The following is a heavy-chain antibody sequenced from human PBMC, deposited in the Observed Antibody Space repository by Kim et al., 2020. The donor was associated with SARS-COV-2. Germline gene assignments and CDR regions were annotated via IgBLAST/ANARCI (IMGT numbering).Heavy chain of an antibody. CDR1: GGSISSYY. Sequence: SETLSLTCTVSGGSISSYYWSWIRQPPGKGLEWIGYIYYSGSTNYNPSLKSRVTISVDTSKNQFSLKLSSVTAADTAVYYCARVGYSYSFDYWGQGTLVTVP. V-gene: IGHV4-59*13. D-gene: IGHD5-18*01. CDR2: IYYSGST. J-gene: IGHJ4*02. CDR3: ARVGYSYSFDY.